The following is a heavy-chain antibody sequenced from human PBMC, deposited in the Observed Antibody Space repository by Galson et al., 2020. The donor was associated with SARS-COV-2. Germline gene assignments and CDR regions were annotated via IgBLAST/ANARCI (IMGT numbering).Heavy chain of an antibody. J-gene: IGHJ4*02. V-gene: IGHV1-2*02. CDR3: ARDLGWDPVVPAAPDY. CDR1: GYTFTGYY. D-gene: IGHD2-2*01. CDR2: INPNSGGT. Sequence: ASVKVSCKASGYTFTGYYMHWVRQAPGQGLEWMGWINPNSGGTNYAQKFQGRVTMTRDTSISTAYMELSRLRSDDTAVYYCARDLGWDPVVPAAPDYWGQGTLVTVSS.